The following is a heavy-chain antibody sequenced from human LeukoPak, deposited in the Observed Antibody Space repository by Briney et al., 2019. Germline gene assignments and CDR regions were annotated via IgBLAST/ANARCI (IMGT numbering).Heavy chain of an antibody. J-gene: IGHJ4*02. CDR2: IINIGATT. CDR3: PKDILGDDGRVYC. D-gene: IGHD4-17*01. CDR1: GFTFSSHA. Sequence: GGSLRLSCAASGFTFSSHAMTWVRHAPGKGLEWVSTIINIGATTYYTDSVKGRSTISRDNSKNTPDMQMTSVRAEETAANYRPKDILGDDGRVYCWGQGALVTVSS. V-gene: IGHV3-23*01.